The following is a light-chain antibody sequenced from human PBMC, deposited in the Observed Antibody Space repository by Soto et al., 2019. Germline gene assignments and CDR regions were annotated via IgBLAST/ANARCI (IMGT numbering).Light chain of an antibody. CDR1: QGISSY. Sequence: IRMTQSPSSLSASTGDRVTITCRASQGISSYLAWYQQKPGKAPKLLIYDASTLQSGVPSRFSGSGSGTDFTLTISCLQSEDFATYYCQQYYSYPLTFGQGTQLEIK. CDR3: QQYYSYPLT. V-gene: IGKV1-8*01. CDR2: DAS. J-gene: IGKJ5*01.